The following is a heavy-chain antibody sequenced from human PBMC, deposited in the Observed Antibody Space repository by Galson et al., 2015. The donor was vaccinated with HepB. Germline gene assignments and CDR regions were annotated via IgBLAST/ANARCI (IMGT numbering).Heavy chain of an antibody. CDR2: VWYDGTKK. D-gene: IGHD6-19*01. J-gene: IGHJ4*02. CDR3: AGLEGQWLINGGADY. CDR1: GFTFSNYG. V-gene: IGHV3-33*01. Sequence: SLRLSCAASGFTFSNYGMHWVRQAPGKGLEWVAVVWYDGTKKYYTDSVKGRFTISRDNSKNTLFLQMHGLRAEDTAVYYCAGLEGQWLINGGADYWGQGTLVTVSS.